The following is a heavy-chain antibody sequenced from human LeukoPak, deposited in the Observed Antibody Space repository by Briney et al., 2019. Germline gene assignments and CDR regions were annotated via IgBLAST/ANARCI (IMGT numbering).Heavy chain of an antibody. J-gene: IGHJ5*02. V-gene: IGHV1-18*01. D-gene: IGHD6-6*01. CDR2: ISAYNGNT. Sequence: ASVKVSCKASGYTFTSYGISWVRQAPGQGLEWMGWISAYNGNTNYAQKLQGRVTMTTDTSTRTAYMELRSLRSDDTAVYYCARDRYSSSRDQYNWFDPWGQGTLVTVSS. CDR3: ARDRYSSSRDQYNWFDP. CDR1: GYTFTSYG.